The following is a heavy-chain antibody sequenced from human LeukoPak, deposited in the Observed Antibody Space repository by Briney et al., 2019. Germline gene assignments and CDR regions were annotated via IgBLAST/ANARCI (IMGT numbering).Heavy chain of an antibody. V-gene: IGHV3-21*04. CDR3: SSQTDILGATSHSYYYVDV. CDR1: GFTFSSYS. J-gene: IGHJ6*03. Sequence: GGSLRLSCAASGFTFSSYSMNWVRQAPGKGLEWVASISNSSSYIYYADSVKGRFTISRDNAKNTLYLQMDSLRAEDTAVYYCSSQTDILGATSHSYYYVDVWGKGTTVTVSS. CDR2: ISNSSSYI. D-gene: IGHD1-26*01.